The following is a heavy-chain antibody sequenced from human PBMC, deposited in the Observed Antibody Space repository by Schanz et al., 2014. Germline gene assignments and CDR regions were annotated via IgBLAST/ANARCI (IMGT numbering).Heavy chain of an antibody. CDR1: GFTFSAYG. J-gene: IGHJ6*02. Sequence: QVQLVESGGGVVQPGRSLRLSCAASGFTFSAYGMHWVRQAPGKGLEWVAVIWYDGNNKYYADSVKGRFTISRDNSKNTLYLQMNSLRAEDTALYYCAKVLGYCSSTSCLRYGMDVWGQGTTVTVSS. V-gene: IGHV3-33*06. CDR3: AKVLGYCSSTSCLRYGMDV. CDR2: IWYDGNNK. D-gene: IGHD2-2*01.